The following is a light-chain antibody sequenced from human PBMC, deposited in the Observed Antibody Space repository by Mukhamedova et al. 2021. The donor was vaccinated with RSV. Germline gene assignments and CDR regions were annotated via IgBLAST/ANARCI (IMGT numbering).Light chain of an antibody. V-gene: IGLV1-40*01. J-gene: IGLJ3*02. Sequence: LKLLIYGNSNRPSGVPDRFSGSKSGTSASLAITGLQAEDEADYYCQSYDSSSWVFGGGTNLTV. CDR2: GNS. CDR3: QSYDSSSWV.